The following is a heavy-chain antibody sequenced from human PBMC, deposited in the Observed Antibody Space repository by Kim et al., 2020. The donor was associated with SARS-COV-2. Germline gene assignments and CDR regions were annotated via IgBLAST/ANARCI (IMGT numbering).Heavy chain of an antibody. CDR1: GGTFSSYT. CDR3: ASVLLWFGELYDYYYGMDV. Sequence: SVKVSCKASGGTFSSYTISWVRQAPGQGLEWMGRIIPILGIANYAQKFQGRVTITADKSTSTAYMELSSLRSEDTAVYYCASVLLWFGELYDYYYGMDVWGQGTTVTVSS. D-gene: IGHD3-10*01. V-gene: IGHV1-69*02. J-gene: IGHJ6*02. CDR2: IIPILGIA.